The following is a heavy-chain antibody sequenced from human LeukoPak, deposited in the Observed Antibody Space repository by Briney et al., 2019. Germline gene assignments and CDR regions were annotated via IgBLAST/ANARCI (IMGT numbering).Heavy chain of an antibody. Sequence: ASVKVSCKASGSTFTSYGISWVRQSPGQGLEWRGWISAYNGNTNYAQKLQARVTMTTDTSTSTAYMELRSLRSDDTAVYYCARSFYYGSGRWNWFDPWGQGTLVTVSS. V-gene: IGHV1-18*01. CDR2: ISAYNGNT. CDR1: GSTFTSYG. J-gene: IGHJ5*02. CDR3: ARSFYYGSGRWNWFDP. D-gene: IGHD3-10*01.